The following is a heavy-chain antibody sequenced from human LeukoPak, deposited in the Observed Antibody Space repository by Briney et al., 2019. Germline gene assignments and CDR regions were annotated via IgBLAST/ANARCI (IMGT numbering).Heavy chain of an antibody. V-gene: IGHV3-23*01. J-gene: IGHJ4*02. CDR3: AKDLITAAAGSVFDY. Sequence: GGSLRLSCAASGFTFSSHAMSWVRQAPGKGLEWVSAISGSGDSTYYADSVKGRFTISRDNSKNTLYLQMNSLRAEDTAVYYCAKDLITAAAGSVFDYWGQGTLVTVSS. CDR2: ISGSGDST. D-gene: IGHD6-13*01. CDR1: GFTFSSHA.